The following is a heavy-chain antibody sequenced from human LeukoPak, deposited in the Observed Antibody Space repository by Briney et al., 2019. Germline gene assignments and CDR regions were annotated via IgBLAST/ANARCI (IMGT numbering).Heavy chain of an antibody. J-gene: IGHJ3*02. CDR1: GYTFTSYD. CDR3: ARSGTKGRGAFDI. CDR2: MNPNSGNT. Sequence: ASVKISCKASGYTFTSYDINWVRHATGQGLEWMGWMNPNSGNTGYAQKFQGRVTMTRNTSISTAYMELSSLRSEDTAVYYCARSGTKGRGAFDIWGQGTMVTVSS. D-gene: IGHD1-14*01. V-gene: IGHV1-8*01.